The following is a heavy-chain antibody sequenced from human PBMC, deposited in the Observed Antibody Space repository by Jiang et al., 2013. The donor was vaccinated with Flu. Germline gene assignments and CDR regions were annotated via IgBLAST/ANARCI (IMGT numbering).Heavy chain of an antibody. CDR1: GFTFSSYE. J-gene: IGHJ4*02. V-gene: IGHV3-48*03. CDR3: ARGGGYSYGRTEVLFDY. Sequence: VQPGGSLRLSCAASGFTFSSYEMNWVRQAPGKGLEWVSYISSSGSTIYYADSVKGRFTISRDNAKNSLYLQMNSLRAEDTAVYYCARGGGYSYGRTEVLFDYWGQGTLVTVSS. D-gene: IGHD5-18*01. CDR2: ISSSGSTI.